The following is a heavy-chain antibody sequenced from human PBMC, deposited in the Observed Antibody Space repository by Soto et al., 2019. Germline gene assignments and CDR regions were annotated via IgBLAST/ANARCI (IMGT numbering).Heavy chain of an antibody. V-gene: IGHV3-30-3*01. J-gene: IGHJ4*02. Sequence: QVQLVESGGGVVQPGRSLRLSCAASGFTFSNYAIHWVRQAPGKGLEWVAVLLYDGNNIHYADSVKGRFTVSRDNSKNTLFLQMNRMRAEDTALYYCERGPIGDAAMVTHYFDYWGQGTLVTVSS. CDR3: ERGPIGDAAMVTHYFDY. CDR1: GFTFSNYA. D-gene: IGHD5-18*01. CDR2: LLYDGNNI.